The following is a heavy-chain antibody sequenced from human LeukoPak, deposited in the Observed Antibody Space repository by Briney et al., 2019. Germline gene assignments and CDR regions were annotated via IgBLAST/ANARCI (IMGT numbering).Heavy chain of an antibody. Sequence: SETLSLTCTVSGGSISSSSYYWGWIRQPPGKGLEWIGSIYYSGSTYYNPSLKSRVTISVDTSKNQFSLKLNSVTAADTAVYYCAVYGSASEYYFDYWGQGTLVTVSS. CDR1: GGSISSSSYY. J-gene: IGHJ4*02. CDR3: AVYGSASEYYFDY. CDR2: IYYSGST. D-gene: IGHD3-10*01. V-gene: IGHV4-39*01.